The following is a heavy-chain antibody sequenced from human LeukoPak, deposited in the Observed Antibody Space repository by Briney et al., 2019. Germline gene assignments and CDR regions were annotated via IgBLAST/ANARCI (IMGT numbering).Heavy chain of an antibody. D-gene: IGHD1-26*01. CDR3: ARRRYSGSSSDAFDI. V-gene: IGHV1-69*05. Sequence: GSSVKVSCKASGGTFSSYAISWVRQAPGQGLEWMGGIIPIFGTANYAQKFQGRVTITTDESTSTAYMELSSLRSEDTAVYYCARRRYSGSSSDAFDIWGQGTMVTVSS. J-gene: IGHJ3*02. CDR1: GGTFSSYA. CDR2: IIPIFGTA.